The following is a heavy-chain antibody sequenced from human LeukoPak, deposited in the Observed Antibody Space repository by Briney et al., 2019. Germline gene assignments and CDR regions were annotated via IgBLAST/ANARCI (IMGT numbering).Heavy chain of an antibody. Sequence: GRSLRLSCAASGFTFSRYGMHWVRQAPGKGVEWVAVIWYDGSNKYYADSVKGRFTISRENIKNTLYLQMNSLRAEDTAVYYCASTSGWYEPIDYWGQGTLVTVSS. D-gene: IGHD6-19*01. V-gene: IGHV3-33*01. CDR3: ASTSGWYEPIDY. CDR2: IWYDGSNK. J-gene: IGHJ4*02. CDR1: GFTFSRYG.